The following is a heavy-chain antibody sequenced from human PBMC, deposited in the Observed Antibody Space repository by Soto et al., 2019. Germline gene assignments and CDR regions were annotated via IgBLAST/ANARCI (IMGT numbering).Heavy chain of an antibody. CDR3: AREENVWGYQGWFDP. CDR2: IFHSGST. V-gene: IGHV4-4*02. D-gene: IGHD3-16*02. CDR1: SGYITSNNW. J-gene: IGHJ5*02. Sequence: QVQLQESGPGLVKPSGTLSLTCAVSSGYITSNNWWSWDRQPPGKGLEWIGEIFHSGSTNYNPSLKSRVTISVDKSKNQVSLNLSSVTAADTAVYYCAREENVWGYQGWFDPWGQGTLVTVSS.